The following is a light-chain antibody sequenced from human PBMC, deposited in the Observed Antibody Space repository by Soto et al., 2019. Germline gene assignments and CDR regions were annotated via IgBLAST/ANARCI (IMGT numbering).Light chain of an antibody. CDR2: DAS. J-gene: IGKJ5*01. V-gene: IGKV3-11*01. CDR3: QQRSNWPT. Sequence: ENVLKQSPATLSLSPGERATLSCRASQSVSSYLAWYQQKPGQAPRLLIYDASNRATGIPARFSGSGSGTDFTLTISSLEPEDFAVYHCQQRSNWPTFGQGTRLEIK. CDR1: QSVSSY.